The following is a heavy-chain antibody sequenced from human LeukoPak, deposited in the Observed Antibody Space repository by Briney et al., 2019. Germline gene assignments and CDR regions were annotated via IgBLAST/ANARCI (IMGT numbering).Heavy chain of an antibody. CDR2: IKQDGSEK. D-gene: IGHD2-15*01. CDR3: ARPGYCSGDTCYVAFDI. J-gene: IGHJ3*02. CDR1: GFTFSSYW. V-gene: IGHV3-7*01. Sequence: GGSLRLSCAASGFTFSSYWMSWVRQAPGKGLEWVANIKQDGSEKYYVDSVKGRFTISRDNAKNSLYLQMNSLRAEDTAVYYCARPGYCSGDTCYVAFDIWGQGTMVTVSS.